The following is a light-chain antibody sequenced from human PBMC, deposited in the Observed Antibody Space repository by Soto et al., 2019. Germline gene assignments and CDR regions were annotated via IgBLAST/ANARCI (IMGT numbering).Light chain of an antibody. CDR1: RSNIGAGYD. CDR3: QSYDTRLSAWV. V-gene: IGLV1-40*01. Sequence: QSVLTQPPSVSGAPGQRVTMSCTGNRSNIGAGYDVHWYQQLPGVAPKRLIYGNSNRPSGVPDRFSGSKSGTSASLVITGLQAEDEADDYCQSYDTRLSAWVFGGGTKVTVL. J-gene: IGLJ3*02. CDR2: GNS.